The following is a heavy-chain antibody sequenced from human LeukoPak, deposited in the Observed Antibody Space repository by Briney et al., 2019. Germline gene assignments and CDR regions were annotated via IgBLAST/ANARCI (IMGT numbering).Heavy chain of an antibody. CDR1: GFTFSSYA. J-gene: IGHJ4*02. V-gene: IGHV3-23*01. Sequence: GGSLRLSCAASGFTFSSYAMSWVRQAPGKGLEWVSGISGSGDSTYYADSVKGRFTISRDNSKNTLYLQMSSLRAEDTAVYYCAKDRSDNNTWYAGSHWGQGTLVTVSS. D-gene: IGHD2-8*01. CDR2: ISGSGDST. CDR3: AKDRSDNNTWYAGSH.